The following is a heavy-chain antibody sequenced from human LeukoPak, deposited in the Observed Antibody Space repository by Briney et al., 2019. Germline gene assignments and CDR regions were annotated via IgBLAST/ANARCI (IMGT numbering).Heavy chain of an antibody. CDR1: GYSISSGYY. Sequence: SETLSLTCTVSGYSISSGYYWVWIRQPPGKGLEWIGSIYHSGSTYYNPSLKSRVTISVDTSKNQFSLKVSSVTAADTAVYYCARVFDSGSQAYFYYMDVWGKGTTVIISS. CDR2: IYHSGST. CDR3: ARVFDSGSQAYFYYMDV. D-gene: IGHD3-10*01. J-gene: IGHJ6*03. V-gene: IGHV4-38-2*02.